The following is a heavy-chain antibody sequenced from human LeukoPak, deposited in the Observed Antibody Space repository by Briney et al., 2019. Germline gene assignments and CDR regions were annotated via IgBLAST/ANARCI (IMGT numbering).Heavy chain of an antibody. CDR3: ARLLSSGYYQKDY. D-gene: IGHD3-22*01. Sequence: SVKVSCKASGGTFSSYAISWVRQAPGQGLEWMGGIIPIFGTANYAQKFQGRVTITADKSTSTTYMELSSLRSEDTAVYYCARLLSSGYYQKDYWGQGTLVTVSS. CDR1: GGTFSSYA. J-gene: IGHJ4*02. V-gene: IGHV1-69*06. CDR2: IIPIFGTA.